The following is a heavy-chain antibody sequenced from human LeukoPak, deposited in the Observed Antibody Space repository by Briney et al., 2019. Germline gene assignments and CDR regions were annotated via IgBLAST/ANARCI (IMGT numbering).Heavy chain of an antibody. CDR1: GGSFSGYY. J-gene: IGHJ4*02. CDR2: INHSGST. D-gene: IGHD3-22*01. Sequence: SETLSLTCAVYGGSFSGYYWSWIRQPPGKGLEWIGEINHSGSTNYNPSLKSRVTISVDTSKNQFSLKLSSVTAADTAVYYCARATTDYDSSGYYPDYFDYWGQGTLVTVSS. V-gene: IGHV4-34*01. CDR3: ARATTDYDSSGYYPDYFDY.